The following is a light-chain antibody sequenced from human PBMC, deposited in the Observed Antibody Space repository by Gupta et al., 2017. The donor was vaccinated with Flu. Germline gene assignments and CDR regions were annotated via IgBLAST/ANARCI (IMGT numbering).Light chain of an antibody. Sequence: SGLTQPASLSGSPGQSLTISCTSANTDISVSDLFSWYQQDPGKAPQVIIFDDDRRASGISSRFSASKSGHTASLTISGPQDEDEADYYCCSYASGDTWVFGGGTKLTVL. V-gene: IGLV2-23*01. J-gene: IGLJ3*02. CDR3: CSYASGDTWV. CDR2: DDD. CDR1: NTDISVSDL.